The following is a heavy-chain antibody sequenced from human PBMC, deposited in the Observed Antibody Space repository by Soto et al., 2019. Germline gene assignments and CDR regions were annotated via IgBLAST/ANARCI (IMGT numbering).Heavy chain of an antibody. D-gene: IGHD6-6*01. CDR2: ISAYNGNT. CDR1: GYTFTSYG. CDR3: ARQAYSSSSGYYYGMDV. Sequence: GASVKVSCKASGYTFTSYGISWVRQAPGQGLEWMGWISAYNGNTNYAQKLQGRVTMTTDTSTSTAYMELSSLRSEDTAVYYCARQAYSSSSGYYYGMDVWGQGTTVTVSS. J-gene: IGHJ6*02. V-gene: IGHV1-18*01.